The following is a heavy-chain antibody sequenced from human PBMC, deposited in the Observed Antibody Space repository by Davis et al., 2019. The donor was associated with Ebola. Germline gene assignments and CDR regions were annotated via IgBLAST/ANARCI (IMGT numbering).Heavy chain of an antibody. V-gene: IGHV1-8*01. CDR1: GYTFTNYA. CDR3: ARRRYCSGATCYSGARHYAMDV. J-gene: IGHJ6*04. D-gene: IGHD2-15*01. Sequence: ASVKVSCKASGYTFTNYAINWVRQAPGQGLEWMGMINPNDGRTIYAQKFQGRVTMTRNTSITTAYMELSSLRSEDTAVYFCARRRYCSGATCYSGARHYAMDVWGKGTTVTVSS. CDR2: INPNDGRT.